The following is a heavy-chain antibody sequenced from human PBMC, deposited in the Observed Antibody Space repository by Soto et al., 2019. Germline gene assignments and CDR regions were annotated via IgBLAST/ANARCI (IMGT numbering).Heavy chain of an antibody. CDR2: IFYSGNI. Sequence: QVELRESGPGLVKPSETVFLTCNVSGGSMRSYSWTWMRQSPGKGLEWLGNIFYSGNINLNPSLRSRLNISVDTSKNKFSLTLNSVTAADTDVYYSARDSRCCGMDVWGQGTTVTV. CDR3: ARDSRCCGMDV. J-gene: IGHJ6*02. CDR1: GGSMRSYS. V-gene: IGHV4-59*01.